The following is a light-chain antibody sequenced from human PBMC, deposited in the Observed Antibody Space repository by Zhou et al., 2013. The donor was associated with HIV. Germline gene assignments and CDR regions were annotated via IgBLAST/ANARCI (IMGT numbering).Light chain of an antibody. V-gene: IGKV3-20*01. CDR2: GVF. CDR1: YKVYQY. CDR3: QQYGTSPRKYS. J-gene: IGKJ2*03. Sequence: IVLTQSPVTLSLSPGETATLSCRASYKVYQYVAWYQQKPGQAPRLVIYGVFTRATDIPDRFSGNGSGTDFTLTITRLEPEDFAMYYCQQYGTSPRKYSFGQGTKLEMK.